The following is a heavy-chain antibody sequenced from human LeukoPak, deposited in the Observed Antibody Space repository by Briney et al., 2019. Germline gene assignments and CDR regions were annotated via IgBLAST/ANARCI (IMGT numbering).Heavy chain of an antibody. Sequence: GASVKVSCKASGGTFSSYTISWVRQAPGQGLEWMGRIIPILGIANYAQKFQGRVTITADESTSTAYMELSSLRSEDTAVYYCARGPQIVVVPAAFNWFDPWGQGTLVTVSS. CDR3: ARGPQIVVVPAAFNWFDP. CDR2: IIPILGIA. J-gene: IGHJ5*02. CDR1: GGTFSSYT. V-gene: IGHV1-69*02. D-gene: IGHD2-2*01.